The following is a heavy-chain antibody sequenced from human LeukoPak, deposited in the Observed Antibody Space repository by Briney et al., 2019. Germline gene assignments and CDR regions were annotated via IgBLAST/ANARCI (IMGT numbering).Heavy chain of an antibody. D-gene: IGHD2/OR15-2a*01. Sequence: GGSLRLSCAASGTYWMHWVRQASGKGLVWVSHINSDGSWTGYADSVKGRFTISKDNAKNTVSLQMNNLRAEDTAVYYCVTFYETYWGRGTLVTVSS. CDR2: INSDGSWT. V-gene: IGHV3-74*01. CDR1: GTYW. CDR3: VTFYETY. J-gene: IGHJ4*02.